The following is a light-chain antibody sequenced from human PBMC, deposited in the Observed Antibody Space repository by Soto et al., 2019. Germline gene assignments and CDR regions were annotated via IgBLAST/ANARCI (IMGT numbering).Light chain of an antibody. CDR2: EAS. CDR3: QQRSDWPS. V-gene: IGKV3-11*01. CDR1: QRVCTF. Sequence: EIVLNQSPGALSLSPGDRATLSCRASQRVCTFVAWYEQIPGQGPRLLISEASKRATGIPARFSGSGSGTDFTLTIRSLEPQDFAVYDCQQRSDWPSFGQVTRLENK. J-gene: IGKJ5*01.